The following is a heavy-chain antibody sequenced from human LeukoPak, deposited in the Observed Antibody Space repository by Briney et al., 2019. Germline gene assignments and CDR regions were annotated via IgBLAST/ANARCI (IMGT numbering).Heavy chain of an antibody. D-gene: IGHD3-3*01. V-gene: IGHV4-39*01. CDR2: IYYGRTA. CDR3: VRHDGRGGNTMGALDS. J-gene: IGHJ4*02. CDR1: GGSISSINHH. Sequence: PSETLSLTCTVSGGSISSINHHWGWIRQSPGKGLEWIGAIYYGRTAYYNPSLNSRVTISVATSTNQFSLQLNSVTAAATAVYYCVRHDGRGGNTMGALDSWGQGSLVTVSS.